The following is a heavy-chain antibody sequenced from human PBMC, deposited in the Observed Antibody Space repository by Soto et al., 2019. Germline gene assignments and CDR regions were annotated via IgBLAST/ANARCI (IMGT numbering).Heavy chain of an antibody. D-gene: IGHD6-13*01. CDR2: ISGSGGST. CDR3: AKDPQQLVTD. Sequence: EVQLLESGGGLVQPGGSLRLSCAASGFTFSSYAMSWVRQAPGKGLEWVSAISGSGGSTYYADSVKGRFTISRDNSKNTLDRQMSSMRAGDTAVDYCAKDPQQLVTDWGQGTLVTVSS. V-gene: IGHV3-23*01. CDR1: GFTFSSYA. J-gene: IGHJ4*02.